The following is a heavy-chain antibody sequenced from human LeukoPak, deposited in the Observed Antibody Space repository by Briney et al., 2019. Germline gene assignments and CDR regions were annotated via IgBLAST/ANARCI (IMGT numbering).Heavy chain of an antibody. CDR2: IIPIFGTA. CDR3: ARAYCSGGSCYYFDY. CDR1: GGTFSSYA. J-gene: IGHJ4*02. V-gene: IGHV1-69*13. Sequence: ASVKVSCKASGGTFSSYAISWVRQAPGQGLEWMGGIIPIFGTANYAQKFQGRVTITADESTSTAYMELSGLRSEDTAVYYCARAYCSGGSCYYFDYWGQGTLVTVSS. D-gene: IGHD2-15*01.